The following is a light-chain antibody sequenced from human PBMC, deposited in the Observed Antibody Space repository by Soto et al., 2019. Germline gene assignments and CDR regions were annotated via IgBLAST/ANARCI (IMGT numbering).Light chain of an antibody. Sequence: EIVMTQSPATLSVSPGERATLSCRASQSISSNLAWYQQKPGQAPRLLIYGASNRATGIPDRFSGSGSGTDFTLTISSLEPEDCAIYYCQQRQYWPPITFGQGTRLEIK. CDR3: QQRQYWPPIT. V-gene: IGKV3D-15*01. J-gene: IGKJ5*01. CDR1: QSISSN. CDR2: GAS.